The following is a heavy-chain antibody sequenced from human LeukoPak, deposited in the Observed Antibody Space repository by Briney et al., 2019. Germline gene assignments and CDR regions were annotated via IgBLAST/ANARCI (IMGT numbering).Heavy chain of an antibody. J-gene: IGHJ6*03. V-gene: IGHV4-59*01. CDR2: IYYSGST. Sequence: PSETLSLTCTVSGGSISSYYWSWIRQPPGKGLEWIGYIYYSGSTNYNPSLKSRVTISVDTSKNQFSLKLSSVTAADPAVYYCARFPRGFYYDSSGYHYYYMDVWGKGTTVTVSS. CDR1: GGSISSYY. D-gene: IGHD3-22*01. CDR3: ARFPRGFYYDSSGYHYYYMDV.